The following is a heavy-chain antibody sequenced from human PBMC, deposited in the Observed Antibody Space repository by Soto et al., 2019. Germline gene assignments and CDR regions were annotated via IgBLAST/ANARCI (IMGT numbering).Heavy chain of an antibody. V-gene: IGHV1-46*03. CDR2: INHSGGST. D-gene: IGHD2-2*01. CDR1: GYTFTSYY. J-gene: IGHJ4*02. CDR3: AREGRSTSCPT. Sequence: QVQLVQSGAEVKKPGASVKVSCKASGYTFTSYYMHWVRQAPGQGLEWMGIINHSGGSTSYVQKFQGRVTMNRDTSTSTGYMELSSLRSEDTAVYYCAREGRSTSCPTWGQGALVTVSS.